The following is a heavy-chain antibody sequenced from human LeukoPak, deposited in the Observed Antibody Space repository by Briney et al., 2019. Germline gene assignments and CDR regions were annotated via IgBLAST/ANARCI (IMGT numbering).Heavy chain of an antibody. V-gene: IGHV4-59*12. CDR1: GGSISSNR. CDR2: IYYSGST. D-gene: IGHD5/OR15-5a*01. Sequence: WETLSLTCTVSGGSISSNRWSWIRQPPGKGLEWIGYIYYSGSTNYNPSLKSRFTISVDTSKNQFSLKLTSVTAADTAVYYCARGVNSVYVDYCGQGTLVTVSS. CDR3: ARGVNSVYVDY. J-gene: IGHJ4*02.